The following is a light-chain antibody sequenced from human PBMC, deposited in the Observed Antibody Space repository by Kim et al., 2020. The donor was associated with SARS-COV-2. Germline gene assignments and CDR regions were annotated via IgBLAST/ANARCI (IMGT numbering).Light chain of an antibody. V-gene: IGKV3-20*01. CDR1: QTISGNY. J-gene: IGKJ1*01. CDR2: GAS. Sequence: SLSPGERATLSCTASQTISGNYLAWYQQTPGQAPRVLIHGASSRATGIPDRFSGSGSGTDFTLTISRLEPEDFAVYYCQQYGGSPWTFGHGTKVDIK. CDR3: QQYGGSPWT.